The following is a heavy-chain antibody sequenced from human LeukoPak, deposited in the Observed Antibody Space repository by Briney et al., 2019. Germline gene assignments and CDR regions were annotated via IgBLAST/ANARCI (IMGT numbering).Heavy chain of an antibody. D-gene: IGHD2-15*01. V-gene: IGHV5-51*01. CDR1: GYTFTSYW. CDR3: AGHSGLRYYPESYASDI. Sequence: GESLKISCKGSGYTFTSYWIGWVRQMPGKGLEWMGIIYPGDSDTRYSPSFQGQVTISADKSISTAYLQWSSLKASDTAMYYCAGHSGLRYYPESYASDIWGQGTLVTVSS. J-gene: IGHJ3*02. CDR2: IYPGDSDT.